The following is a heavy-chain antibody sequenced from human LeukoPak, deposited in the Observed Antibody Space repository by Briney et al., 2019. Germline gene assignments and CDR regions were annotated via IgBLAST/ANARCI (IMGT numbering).Heavy chain of an antibody. D-gene: IGHD3-22*01. Sequence: SETLSLTCTVSGGSISSYYWSWIRQPPGKGLEWIGSIYYSGSTYYNPSLKSRVTISVDTSKNQFSLKLSSVTAADTAVYYCARGFYYDSSGYSFDYWGQGTLVTVSS. V-gene: IGHV4-59*08. CDR3: ARGFYYDSSGYSFDY. CDR1: GGSISSYY. J-gene: IGHJ4*02. CDR2: IYYSGST.